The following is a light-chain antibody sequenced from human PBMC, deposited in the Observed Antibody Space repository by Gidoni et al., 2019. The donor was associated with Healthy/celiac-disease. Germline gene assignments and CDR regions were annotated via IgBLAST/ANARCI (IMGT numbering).Light chain of an antibody. CDR1: QSVLYSSNNKNY. CDR2: WSS. CDR3: QQYYSTPYT. J-gene: IGKJ2*01. Sequence: DIVMTQSPDSLAVSLGERATINCKSSQSVLYSSNNKNYLAWYQQKPGQPTKLLIYWSSTRESGVPDRFSGSGSGTDFTLTISSLQAEDVAVYYCQQYYSTPYTFGQGTKLEFK. V-gene: IGKV4-1*01.